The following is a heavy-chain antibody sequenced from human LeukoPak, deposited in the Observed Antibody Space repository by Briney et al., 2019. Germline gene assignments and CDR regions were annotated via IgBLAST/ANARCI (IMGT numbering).Heavy chain of an antibody. CDR1: GFTFSIYW. V-gene: IGHV3-74*01. D-gene: IGHD3-16*01. J-gene: IGHJ4*02. CDR3: TRAVGMTTFGGTFASN. Sequence: PGGSLRLSCAASGFTFSIYWMHWVRQVPGKGLVWVSRISSDGSDATYADSVKGRFTISRDNTRNTLHLQMNSLRVEDTAVYYCTRAVGMTTFGGTFASNWGQGTLVTVSS. CDR2: ISSDGSDA.